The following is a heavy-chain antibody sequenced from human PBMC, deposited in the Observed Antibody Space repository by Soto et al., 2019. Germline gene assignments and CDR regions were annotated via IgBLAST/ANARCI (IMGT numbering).Heavy chain of an antibody. CDR3: ARVASVYP. J-gene: IGHJ5*02. CDR1: GFTFSSYA. V-gene: IGHV3-30-3*01. Sequence: QVQLVESGGGVVQPGRSLRLSCAASGFTFSSYAMHWVRQAPGKGLEWVAVISYDGSNTYYADSVKGRFTISRDNSKNTLDLQMNSLIAEDTAVYYCARVASVYPWGQGTLVTVSS. CDR2: ISYDGSNT.